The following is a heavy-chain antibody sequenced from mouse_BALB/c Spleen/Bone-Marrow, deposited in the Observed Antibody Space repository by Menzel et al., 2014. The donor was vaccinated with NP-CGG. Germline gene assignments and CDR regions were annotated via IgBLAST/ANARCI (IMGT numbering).Heavy chain of an antibody. CDR2: IYPGSGNT. CDR1: GYAFTNYW. CDR3: TRRRSLDY. Sequence: VQLQQSGTELVRPGTSVKISCKASGYAFTNYWLGWVKQGPGHGLEWIGDIYPGSGNTYYNEKFKGKVTLTADKSSSTAYMQLSGLTSEDSAVYFCTRRRSLDYWGQGTTLTVSS. J-gene: IGHJ2*01. V-gene: IGHV1-63*01.